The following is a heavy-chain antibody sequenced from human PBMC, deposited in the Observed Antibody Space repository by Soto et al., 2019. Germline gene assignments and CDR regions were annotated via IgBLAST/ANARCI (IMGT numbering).Heavy chain of an antibody. D-gene: IGHD2-8*02. CDR2: SIPISGTT. Sequence: QVQLVQSGAEVKRPESSMKVSCKPSGGTFNNYAINWVRQAPGQGLEWMGASIPISGTTKYAQKFQGRVTITADKSTSTVYMDLRSLRSEDTAVYYCARWGGLSCSGAVCFKKPFDYWGQGTLVTVSS. V-gene: IGHV1-69*06. J-gene: IGHJ4*02. CDR1: GGTFNNYA. CDR3: ARWGGLSCSGAVCFKKPFDY.